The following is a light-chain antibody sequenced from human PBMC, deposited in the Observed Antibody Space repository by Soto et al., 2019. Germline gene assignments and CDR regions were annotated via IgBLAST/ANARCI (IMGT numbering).Light chain of an antibody. J-gene: IGKJ4*01. Sequence: EIVLTQSPATLSLSPGERVTLSCRASQSVGGSLAWYRQKPGQAPRLLISGASTGATGIPARFSGSGSGTEFTLTISSLQSEDCAIYYCQQYHTWPITFGGGTKVDIK. CDR3: QQYHTWPIT. CDR1: QSVGGS. CDR2: GAS. V-gene: IGKV3-15*01.